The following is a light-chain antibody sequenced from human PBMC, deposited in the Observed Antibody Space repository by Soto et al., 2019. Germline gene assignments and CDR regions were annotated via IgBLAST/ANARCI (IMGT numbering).Light chain of an antibody. CDR1: QSVNNN. J-gene: IGKJ1*01. Sequence: EIVMTQSPVTLSVSPGERATLSCRASQSVNNNLVWYQQKPGQAPRLLIYGASTRATGIPARFSGSGSGTEFTLTISSLQSEDFAVYYCQQYDNWPRTFGQGTKVEIK. CDR2: GAS. V-gene: IGKV3-15*01. CDR3: QQYDNWPRT.